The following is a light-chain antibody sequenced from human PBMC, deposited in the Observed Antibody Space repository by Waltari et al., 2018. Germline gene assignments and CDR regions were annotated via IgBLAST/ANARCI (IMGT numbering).Light chain of an antibody. CDR3: QSWGFAIVA. CDR1: SGHSTYA. Sequence: QVALTQSPSASASLGASVKLTCTLSSGHSTYAIAWHQQQPGKGPRYLMKVNSDGSHYKGDGLPARCSCSSSGPERSLIISSLLSEDEADYYCQSWGFAIVAFGGGTKLTVV. V-gene: IGLV4-69*01. J-gene: IGLJ2*01. CDR2: VNSDGSH.